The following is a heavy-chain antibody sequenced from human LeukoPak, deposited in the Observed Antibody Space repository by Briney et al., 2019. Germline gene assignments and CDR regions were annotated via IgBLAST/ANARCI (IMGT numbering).Heavy chain of an antibody. V-gene: IGHV3-53*01. CDR3: ARVGDHYHWYLDL. J-gene: IGHJ2*01. D-gene: IGHD3-10*01. CDR1: GFSVGSNY. CDR2: LYSGSTT. Sequence: GGSLTLSCAASGFSVGSNYMNWVRQAPGKGLEWVSILYSGSTTYYTNSVKGRFTISRDNSRSTLYLHMTNLRVEDTAVYFCARVGDHYHWYLDLWGRGSLLTVSS.